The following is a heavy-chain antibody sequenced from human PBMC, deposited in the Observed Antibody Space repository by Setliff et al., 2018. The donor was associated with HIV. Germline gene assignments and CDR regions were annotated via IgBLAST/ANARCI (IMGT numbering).Heavy chain of an antibody. V-gene: IGHV4-39*02. J-gene: IGHJ4*02. Sequence: SETLSLTCTVYGASISNSNSYWGWIRQPPGKRLEWLGSIYSSGSPSYNPSLSSRLTISVDTSKNQFSLRLTSVTAADTAVYYCAREQWLRYFDDWGQGALVTVSS. CDR1: GASISNSNSY. CDR3: AREQWLRYFDD. D-gene: IGHD5-12*01. CDR2: IYSSGSP.